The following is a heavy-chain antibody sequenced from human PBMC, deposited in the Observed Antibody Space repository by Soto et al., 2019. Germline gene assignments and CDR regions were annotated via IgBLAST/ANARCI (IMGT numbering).Heavy chain of an antibody. V-gene: IGHV1-18*01. J-gene: IGHJ4*02. D-gene: IGHD1-1*01. CDR3: ARGRYGDY. CDR2: ISAHNGNT. CDR1: GYTFTIYG. Sequence: QVHLVKSGAEVKKPGASVKVSCKASGYTFTIYGITWVRQAPGQGLEWMGWISAHNGNTDYAQKLQGRVIVTRDTSTSTAYMVLRSLRSDDTAVYYCARGRYGDYWGQGALVTVSS.